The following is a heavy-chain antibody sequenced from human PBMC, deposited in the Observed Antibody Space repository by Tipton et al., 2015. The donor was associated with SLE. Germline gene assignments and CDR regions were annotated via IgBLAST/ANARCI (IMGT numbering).Heavy chain of an antibody. CDR1: GGSISSSSYY. CDR3: ARDCGGSDAFDI. V-gene: IGHV4-39*07. Sequence: LSLTCTVSGGSISSSSYYWGWIRQPPGKGLEWIGSIYYSGSTYYNPSLKSRVTISVDTSKDQFSLKLSSVAAADTAVYYCARDCGGSDAFDIWGQGTMVTVSS. J-gene: IGHJ3*02. D-gene: IGHD2-21*01. CDR2: IYYSGST.